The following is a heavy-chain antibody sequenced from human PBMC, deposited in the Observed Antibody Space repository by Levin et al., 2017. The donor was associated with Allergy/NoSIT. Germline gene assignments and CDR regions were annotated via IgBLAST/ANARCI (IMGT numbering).Heavy chain of an antibody. CDR3: ARDRHDILTGTRRYYYGMDV. V-gene: IGHV3-30*04. CDR2: ISYDGSNK. J-gene: IGHJ6*02. CDR1: GFTFSSYA. D-gene: IGHD3-9*01. Sequence: GGSLRLSCAASGFTFSSYAMHWVRQAPGKGLEWVAVISYDGSNKYYTDSVKGRFTISRDNSKNTLYLQMNSLRAEDTAVYYCARDRHDILTGTRRYYYGMDVWGQGTTVTVSS.